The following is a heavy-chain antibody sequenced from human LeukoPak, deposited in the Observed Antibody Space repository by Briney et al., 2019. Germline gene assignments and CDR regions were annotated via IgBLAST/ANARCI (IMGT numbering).Heavy chain of an antibody. D-gene: IGHD6-13*01. CDR3: AAALSSSSWYESQH. Sequence: SVKVSCKASGFTFTSSAMQWVRQARGQRLEWIGWIVVGSGNTNYAQKFQQRVTFTRDMSTSTAYMELSSLRSEDTAVYYCAAALSSSSWYESQHWGQGTLVTVSS. V-gene: IGHV1-58*02. CDR2: IVVGSGNT. CDR1: GFTFTSSA. J-gene: IGHJ1*01.